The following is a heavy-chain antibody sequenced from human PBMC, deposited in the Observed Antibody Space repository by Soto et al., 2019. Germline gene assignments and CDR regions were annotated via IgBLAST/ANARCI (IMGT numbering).Heavy chain of an antibody. Sequence: GGSLRLSCAASGFTFSSYWMSWVRQAPGKGLEWVANIKQDGSEKYYVDSVKGRFTISRDNAKRSLYLQMKSLRAEDTAVYYCARDFYGGYTYGPGDYWGQGALVTVSS. V-gene: IGHV3-7*01. CDR2: IKQDGSEK. CDR1: GFTFSSYW. D-gene: IGHD5-18*01. J-gene: IGHJ4*02. CDR3: ARDFYGGYTYGPGDY.